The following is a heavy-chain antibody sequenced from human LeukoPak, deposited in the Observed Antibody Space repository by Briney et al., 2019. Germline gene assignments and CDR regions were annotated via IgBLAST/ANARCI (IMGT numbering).Heavy chain of an antibody. Sequence: PSETLSLTCGVSGGSISSGGFSWSWIRQPPGKGLEWIGYIYYSGSTNYNPSLKSRVTISVDTPKNQFSLKLSSVTAADTAVYYCARHAPLENWFDPWGQGTLVTVSS. CDR3: ARHAPLENWFDP. CDR1: GGSISSGGFS. V-gene: IGHV4-61*08. CDR2: IYYSGST. J-gene: IGHJ5*02. D-gene: IGHD6-6*01.